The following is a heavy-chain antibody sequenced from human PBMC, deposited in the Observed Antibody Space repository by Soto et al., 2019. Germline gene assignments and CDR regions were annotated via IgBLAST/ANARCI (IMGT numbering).Heavy chain of an antibody. CDR3: AKARLIVVVPAVFDY. Sequence: EVQLLESGGGLVQPGGSLRLSCAASGFTFSSYAMSWVRQAPGKGLEWVSAISGSGGSTYYADSVKGRFTISRDNSTNTLYLQMNSLRAEDTAVYYCAKARLIVVVPAVFDYWGQGTLVTVSS. J-gene: IGHJ4*02. CDR1: GFTFSSYA. V-gene: IGHV3-23*01. D-gene: IGHD2-2*01. CDR2: ISGSGGST.